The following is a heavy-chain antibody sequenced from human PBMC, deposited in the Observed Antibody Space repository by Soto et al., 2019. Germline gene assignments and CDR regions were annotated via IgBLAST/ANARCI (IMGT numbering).Heavy chain of an antibody. V-gene: IGHV3-23*01. CDR3: VKDVARTSGWYYFDF. CDR2: MRYNDDNR. CDR1: VFTFRVLA. Sequence: GGSPRLSCTSSVFTFRVLAMGWVVHSPGKGLEWVSVMRYNDDNRYYADSVKGRFTISRDNSANTLYMQMSSLRAEDTAVYYCVKDVARTSGWYYFDFWRQGALVTVPS. J-gene: IGHJ4*02. D-gene: IGHD6-19*01.